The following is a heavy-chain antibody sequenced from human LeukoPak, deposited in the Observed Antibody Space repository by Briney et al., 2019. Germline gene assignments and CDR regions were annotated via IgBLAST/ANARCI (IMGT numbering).Heavy chain of an antibody. Sequence: ASVKVSCKASGYTFTSYGISWVRQAPGQGLEWMGWISAYNGNTNYAQKLQGRVTMTTDTSTSTAYMELRSLRSDDTAVYYCARDHRRRYYDSSGYECGYWGQGTLVTVSS. D-gene: IGHD3-22*01. CDR1: GYTFTSYG. V-gene: IGHV1-18*01. CDR3: ARDHRRRYYDSSGYECGY. CDR2: ISAYNGNT. J-gene: IGHJ4*02.